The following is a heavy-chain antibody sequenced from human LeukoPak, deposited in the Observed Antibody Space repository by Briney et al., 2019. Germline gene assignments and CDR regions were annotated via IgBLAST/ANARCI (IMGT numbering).Heavy chain of an antibody. CDR1: GYTFTSYY. V-gene: IGHV1-46*01. CDR2: INPSGGST. D-gene: IGHD3-22*01. J-gene: IGHJ6*03. CDR3: ARAFEGDYYDSSGYYYYMDV. Sequence: GASVKVSCKASGYTFTSYYMHWVRQAPGQGLEWMGIINPSGGSTSYAQKFQGRVTMTRDTSISTAYMELSRLRSDDTAVYYCARAFEGDYYDSSGYYYYMDVWGKGTTVTISS.